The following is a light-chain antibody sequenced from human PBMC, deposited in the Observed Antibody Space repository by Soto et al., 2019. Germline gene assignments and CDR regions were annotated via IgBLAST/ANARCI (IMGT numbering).Light chain of an antibody. V-gene: IGLV2-8*01. CDR2: EVS. CDR1: SSDVGAYKY. J-gene: IGLJ3*02. CDR3: TSYVGSNIWV. Sequence: QYALTQPPSASGSPGQSVTISCTGTSSDVGAYKYVSWYQQYPGKAPKLMIYEVSKRPSGVTDRFTGSKSGNTASLTVSGLQAEDEADYYCTSYVGSNIWVFGGGTKLTVL.